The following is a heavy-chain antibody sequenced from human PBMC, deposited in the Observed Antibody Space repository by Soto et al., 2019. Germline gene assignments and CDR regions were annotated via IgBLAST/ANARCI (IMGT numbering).Heavy chain of an antibody. D-gene: IGHD5-12*01. V-gene: IGHV3-33*01. Sequence: QVQLVESGGGVVQPGRSLRLSCAASGFTFSSYGMHWVRQAPGKGLEWVAVIWYDGSNKYYADSVKGRFTISRDNSKNTLYLQMNSLRAEDTAVYYCARELVEMATGYYYYGMDVWGQGTTVTVSS. CDR2: IWYDGSNK. CDR1: GFTFSSYG. CDR3: ARELVEMATGYYYYGMDV. J-gene: IGHJ6*02.